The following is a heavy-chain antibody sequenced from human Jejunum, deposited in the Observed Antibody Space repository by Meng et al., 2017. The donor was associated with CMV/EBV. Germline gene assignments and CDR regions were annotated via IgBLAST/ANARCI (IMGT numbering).Heavy chain of an antibody. CDR3: ARETIAVREYHYGMDV. Sequence: FKFDDYGMRWVSQAPGKGLEWVSGINWSGGRSYAESVKGRFTISRDNAKNSLYLQMNSVRAEDTALYYCARETIAVREYHYGMDVWGQGTTVIVSS. D-gene: IGHD6-6*01. CDR1: FKFDDYG. V-gene: IGHV3-20*03. J-gene: IGHJ6*02. CDR2: INWSGGR.